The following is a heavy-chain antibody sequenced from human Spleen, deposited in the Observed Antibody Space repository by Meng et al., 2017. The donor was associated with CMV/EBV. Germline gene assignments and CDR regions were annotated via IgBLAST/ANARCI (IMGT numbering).Heavy chain of an antibody. CDR2: IYSGGST. V-gene: IGHV3-66*02. Sequence: GESLKISCAASGFTVSSNYMSWVRQAPGKGLEWVSIIYSGGSTYYADSVKGRFTISRDNSKNTLYLQMNSLRAEDTAVYYCARDNVDTAMARLTYYYYYNGMDVWGQGTTVTVSS. J-gene: IGHJ6*02. D-gene: IGHD5-18*01. CDR1: GFTVSSNY. CDR3: ARDNVDTAMARLTYYYYYNGMDV.